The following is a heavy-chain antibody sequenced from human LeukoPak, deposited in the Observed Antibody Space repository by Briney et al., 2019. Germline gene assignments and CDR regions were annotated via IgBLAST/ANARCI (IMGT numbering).Heavy chain of an antibody. V-gene: IGHV3-23*01. J-gene: IGHJ4*02. CDR1: GFTFSSYA. CDR2: ISGSGGST. D-gene: IGHD3-22*01. Sequence: QSGGSLRLSCAASGFTFSSYAMSWVRQAPGKGLEWVSAISGSGGSTHYADSVKGRFTISRDNSKNTLYLQMNSLRAEDTAVYYCAKDSFIPDYYDSSGHYYFDYWGQGTLVTVSS. CDR3: AKDSFIPDYYDSSGHYYFDY.